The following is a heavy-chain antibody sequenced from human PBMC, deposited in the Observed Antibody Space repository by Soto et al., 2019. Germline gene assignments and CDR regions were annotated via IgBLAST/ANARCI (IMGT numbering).Heavy chain of an antibody. Sequence: GASVKVSCKASGYTFTSYDINWVRQATGQGLEWMGWMNPNSGNTGYAQKFQGRATMTRNTSISTAYMELSSLRSEDTAVYYCASYHSSSWPHDAFDIWGQGTMVTVSS. CDR1: GYTFTSYD. V-gene: IGHV1-8*01. CDR2: MNPNSGNT. D-gene: IGHD6-13*01. J-gene: IGHJ3*02. CDR3: ASYHSSSWPHDAFDI.